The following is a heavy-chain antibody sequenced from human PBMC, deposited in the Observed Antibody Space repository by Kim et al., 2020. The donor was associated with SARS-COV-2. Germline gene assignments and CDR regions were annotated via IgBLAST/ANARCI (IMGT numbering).Heavy chain of an antibody. CDR2: INHSGST. Sequence: SETLSLTCAVYGGSFSGYYWSWIRQPPGKGLEWIGEINHSGSTNYNPSLKSRVTISVDTSKNQFSLKLSSVTAADTAVYYCARSSPFAAFDIWGQGTRVT. J-gene: IGHJ3*02. V-gene: IGHV4-34*01. D-gene: IGHD3-16*01. CDR1: GGSFSGYY. CDR3: ARSSPFAAFDI.